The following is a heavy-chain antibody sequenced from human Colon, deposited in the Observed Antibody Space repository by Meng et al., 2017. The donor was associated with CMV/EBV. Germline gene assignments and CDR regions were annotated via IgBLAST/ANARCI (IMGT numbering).Heavy chain of an antibody. CDR3: ARDRQCSV. D-gene: IGHD2-15*01. V-gene: IGHV4-39*07. J-gene: IGHJ4*02. CDR1: GGSISSSDYY. CDR2: MYYSGST. Sequence: SETLSLTCTVSGGSISSSDYYWGWIRQPPGQGLEWIGTMYYSGSTYYNPSLQSRVNMSVDTSKDQFSLKLSSVTAADTAVYYCARDRQCSVWGQGTLVTVSS.